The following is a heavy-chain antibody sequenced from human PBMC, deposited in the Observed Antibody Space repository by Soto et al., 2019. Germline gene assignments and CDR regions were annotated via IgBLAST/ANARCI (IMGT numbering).Heavy chain of an antibody. Sequence: GGSLRLSCAASGFTFSSYWMSWVRQAPGKGLEWVANIKQDGSEKYYVDSVKGRFTISRDNAKNSLYLQMNSLRAEDTAVYYCARAPWHYDSSGYYYPYFDSWGQGTLVTVSS. CDR2: IKQDGSEK. CDR1: GFTFSSYW. CDR3: ARAPWHYDSSGYYYPYFDS. J-gene: IGHJ4*02. D-gene: IGHD3-22*01. V-gene: IGHV3-7*05.